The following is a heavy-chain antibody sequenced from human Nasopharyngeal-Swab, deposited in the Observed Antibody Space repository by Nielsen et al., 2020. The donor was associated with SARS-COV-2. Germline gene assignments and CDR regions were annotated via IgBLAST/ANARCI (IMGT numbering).Heavy chain of an antibody. Sequence: WVRQAPGQRLEWMGIINPSGGSTSYAQKFQGRVTMTRDTSTSTVYMELSSLRSEDMAVYYCASGYGSGRGKYFQHWGQGTLVTVSS. CDR3: ASGYGSGRGKYFQH. D-gene: IGHD3-10*01. V-gene: IGHV1-46*01. CDR2: INPSGGST. J-gene: IGHJ1*01.